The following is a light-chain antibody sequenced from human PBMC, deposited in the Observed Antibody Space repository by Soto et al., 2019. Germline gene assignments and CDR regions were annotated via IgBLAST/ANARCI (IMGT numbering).Light chain of an antibody. J-gene: IGKJ1*01. V-gene: IGKV1-39*01. Sequence: DIQMTQSPSSLSASVGDRVTITCRASQSISSYLNWYQQKPGKAPKRLIYAASSLQSGVPSRFSGSGSGTDFTLTISRLQPEDFATYYCQQSYSTHRTFGQGTKVEIK. CDR1: QSISSY. CDR2: AAS. CDR3: QQSYSTHRT.